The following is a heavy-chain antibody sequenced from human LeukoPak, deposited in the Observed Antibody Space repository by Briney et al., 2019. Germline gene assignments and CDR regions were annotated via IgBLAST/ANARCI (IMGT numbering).Heavy chain of an antibody. D-gene: IGHD3-3*01. CDR2: IYYSGST. Sequence: SETLSLTCTVSGGSISSGDYYWSWIRQPPGKGLEWIGYIYYSGSTYYNPSLKSRVTISVDTSKSQFSLKLSSVTAADTAVYYCARAGYYDFWSGYFPDVWGKGTTVTVSS. J-gene: IGHJ6*04. CDR1: GGSISSGDYY. V-gene: IGHV4-30-4*08. CDR3: ARAGYYDFWSGYFPDV.